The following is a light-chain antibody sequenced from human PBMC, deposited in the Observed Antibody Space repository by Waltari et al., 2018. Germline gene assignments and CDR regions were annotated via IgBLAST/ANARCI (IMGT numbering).Light chain of an antibody. CDR3: SSYSASSTLVV. CDR1: SRDVGGYDY. CDR2: YVS. V-gene: IGLV2-14*03. J-gene: IGLJ2*01. Sequence: QSALTQPASVSGSPGQSISISCTGTSRDVGGYDYVSWYQQYPGKAPKPMLFYVSNLPSGVSYRFSGAKAGNTASLTSSGLQADDEAYYYCSSYSASSTLVVFGGGTKVTVL.